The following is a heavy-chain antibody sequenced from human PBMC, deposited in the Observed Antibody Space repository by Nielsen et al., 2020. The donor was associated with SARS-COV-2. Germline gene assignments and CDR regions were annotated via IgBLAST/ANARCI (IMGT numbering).Heavy chain of an antibody. CDR2: IIPILGIA. CDR1: GYTFTSYA. CDR3: ARDPRISFGELRFDP. D-gene: IGHD3-10*01. V-gene: IGHV1-69*04. Sequence: SVKVSCKASGYTFTSYAMNWVRQAPGQGLEWMGRIIPILGIANYAQKFQGRVTITADKSTSTAYMELSSLRSEDTAVYYCARDPRISFGELRFDPWGQGTLVTVSS. J-gene: IGHJ5*02.